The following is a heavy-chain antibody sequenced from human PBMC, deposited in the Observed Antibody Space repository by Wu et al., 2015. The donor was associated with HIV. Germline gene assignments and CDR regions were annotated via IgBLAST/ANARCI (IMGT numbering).Heavy chain of an antibody. CDR3: ASGYYYDSSGYKYYYGMDV. D-gene: IGHD3-22*01. CDR1: GGTFSSYA. V-gene: IGHV1-69*13. CDR2: IIPIFGTA. J-gene: IGHJ6*02. Sequence: QVQLVQSGAEVKKPGSSVKVSCKASGGTFSSYAISWVRQAPGQGLEWMGRIIPIFGTANYAQKFQGRVTITADESTSTAYMELSSLRSEDTAVYYCASGYYYDSSGYKYYYGMDVWGQGTTVTVSS.